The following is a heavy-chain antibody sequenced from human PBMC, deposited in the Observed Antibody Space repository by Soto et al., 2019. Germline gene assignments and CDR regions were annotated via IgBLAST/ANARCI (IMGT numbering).Heavy chain of an antibody. CDR2: ISYDEKDE. Sequence: GGSLRLSCTASGFTFSSYGMHWVRQAPGKGLEWVAIISYDEKDEYYIDSVKGRFTISRDTSNNTLFLQMHSLRFEDTAIYYFVKATGSCKCNYALNHWGQGTRVTVSS. V-gene: IGHV3-30*18. J-gene: IGHJ5*02. CDR1: GFTFSSYG. CDR3: VKATGSCKCNYALNH. D-gene: IGHD4-4*01.